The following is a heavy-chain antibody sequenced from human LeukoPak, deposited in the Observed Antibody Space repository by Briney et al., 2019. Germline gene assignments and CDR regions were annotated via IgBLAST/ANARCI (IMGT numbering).Heavy chain of an antibody. CDR3: AKDGVDYDFWSGCFHVDY. V-gene: IGHV3-23*01. Sequence: PGGSLRLSCAASGFTFNNFPMAWVRQAPGKGLEWVSAISGSGTSTYYADSVKGRFTISRDNSKNTLYMQMNNLRAEDTAVYYCAKDGVDYDFWSGCFHVDYWGQGILVTVSS. J-gene: IGHJ4*02. D-gene: IGHD3-3*01. CDR2: ISGSGTST. CDR1: GFTFNNFP.